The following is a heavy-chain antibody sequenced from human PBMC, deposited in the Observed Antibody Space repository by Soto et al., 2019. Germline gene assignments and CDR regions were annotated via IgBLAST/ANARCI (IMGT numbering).Heavy chain of an antibody. CDR1: GGSISSYY. V-gene: IGHV4-59*08. CDR2: VDYSGNT. CDR3: ATHYSDWAFDN. D-gene: IGHD1-26*01. Sequence: SETLSLTCSVSGGSISSYYWSWIRQPPGKGLEWIAYVDYSGNTYYNPSLKSRVTMSRDTSKNHLSLRLSSVTAADRAIYYCATHYSDWAFDNWGQGTLVTVSS. J-gene: IGHJ4*02.